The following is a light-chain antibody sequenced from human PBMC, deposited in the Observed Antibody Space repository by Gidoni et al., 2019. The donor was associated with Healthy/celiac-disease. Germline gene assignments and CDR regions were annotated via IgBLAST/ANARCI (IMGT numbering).Light chain of an antibody. J-gene: IGKJ1*01. CDR2: DAS. Sequence: AIQLTQSPSSLSASVGDRVTITCRASQGIRSSLAWYQHKPGKAPKLLIYDASSLESGVPSRFSGSGSGTDFTLTISSLQPEDFATYYCQQFNSDPTFGQGTKVEIK. CDR1: QGIRSS. CDR3: QQFNSDPT. V-gene: IGKV1-13*02.